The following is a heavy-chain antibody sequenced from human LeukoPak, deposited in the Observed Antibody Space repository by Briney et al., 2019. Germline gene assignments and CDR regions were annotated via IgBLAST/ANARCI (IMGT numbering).Heavy chain of an antibody. J-gene: IGHJ6*03. CDR1: GGSISSYY. Sequence: SETLSLTCTVSGGSISSYYWSWIRQPPGKGLEWIGYIYYSGSTNYNSSLKSRVTISVDTSKNQFSLKLTSVTAEDTAVYYCARDGTPSSLYSSSWYVYYYHYMDVWGKGTTVTVSS. CDR2: IYYSGST. CDR3: ARDGTPSSLYSSSWYVYYYHYMDV. D-gene: IGHD6-13*01. V-gene: IGHV4-59*01.